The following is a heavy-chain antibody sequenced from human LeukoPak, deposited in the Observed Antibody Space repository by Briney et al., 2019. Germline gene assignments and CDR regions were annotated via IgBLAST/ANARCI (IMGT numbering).Heavy chain of an antibody. CDR3: ARDRRYYFDY. CDR1: GGSISSGGYY. J-gene: IGHJ4*02. CDR2: IYYSGST. Sequence: SQTLSLTCTVSGGSISSGGYYWSWIRQHPGKGLEWIGYIYYSGSTYYNPSLKSRVTISVDTSKNQFSLKLSSVAAADTAVYYCARDRRYYFDYWGQGTLVTVSS. V-gene: IGHV4-31*03.